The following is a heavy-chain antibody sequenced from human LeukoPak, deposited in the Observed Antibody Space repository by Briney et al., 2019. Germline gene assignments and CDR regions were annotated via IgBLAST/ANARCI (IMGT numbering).Heavy chain of an antibody. V-gene: IGHV4-31*03. CDR3: ARNQGTRHDSSGYYVLDY. Sequence: PSETLSLTCTVSGASFSATNYYWSWLRQHPGKGPEWIAYIYYDAGAYYNPSLESRVTISLDSSANQFSLGLSSVTAADTAVYYCARNQGTRHDSSGYYVLDYWGQGTLVTVSS. CDR2: IYYDAGA. D-gene: IGHD3-22*01. CDR1: GASFSATNYY. J-gene: IGHJ4*02.